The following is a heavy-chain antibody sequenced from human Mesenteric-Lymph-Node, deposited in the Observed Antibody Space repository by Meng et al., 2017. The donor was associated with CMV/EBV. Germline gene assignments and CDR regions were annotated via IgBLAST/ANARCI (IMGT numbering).Heavy chain of an antibody. CDR2: ISSSSSYI. CDR3: ARDYDSRSLDAFDI. D-gene: IGHD3-22*01. J-gene: IGHJ3*02. CDR1: GFTFSSYT. V-gene: IGHV3-21*01. Sequence: GESLKISCVASGFTFSSYTMNWVRQAPGKGLEWVSSISSSSSYIYYADSVKGRFTISRDNAKNSLYLQMNSLRAEDTAVYYCARDYDSRSLDAFDIWGQGTMVTVSS.